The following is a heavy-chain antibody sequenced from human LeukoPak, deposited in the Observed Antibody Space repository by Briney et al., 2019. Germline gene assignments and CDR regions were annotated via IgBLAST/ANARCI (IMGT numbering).Heavy chain of an antibody. Sequence: GGSLRLSCAGSGFIFSGYWMHWVRQAPGKGLVWVSRIKTDGSTTYYADSVKGRFTVSRDNAKNTLYLQMNSLKSEDTAVYYCAKFGSSGLQGYWGQGTLVTVSS. D-gene: IGHD6-6*01. V-gene: IGHV3-74*01. CDR1: GFIFSGYW. J-gene: IGHJ4*02. CDR2: IKTDGSTT. CDR3: AKFGSSGLQGY.